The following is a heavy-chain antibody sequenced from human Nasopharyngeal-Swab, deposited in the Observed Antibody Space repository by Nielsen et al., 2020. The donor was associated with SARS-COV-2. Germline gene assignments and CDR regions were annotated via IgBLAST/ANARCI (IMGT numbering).Heavy chain of an antibody. CDR2: IYYSGST. Sequence: PDTLSLTSAVSGSTISSYSWSWIRLPPGKGLEWIGYIYYSGSTNYSPSLKSRVTISVDTSKNQFSLKLNSVTAADTAVYYCARTAGYYYMDVWGKGTTVTVSS. V-gene: IGHV4-59*07. D-gene: IGHD6-13*01. J-gene: IGHJ6*03. CDR3: ARTAGYYYMDV. CDR1: GSTISSYS.